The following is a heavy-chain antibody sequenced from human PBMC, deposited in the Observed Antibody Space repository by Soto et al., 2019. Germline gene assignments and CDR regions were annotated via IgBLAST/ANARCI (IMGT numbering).Heavy chain of an antibody. V-gene: IGHV1-69*01. Sequence: QVQLVQSGAEVKKPGSSVKVSCKASGGTFSSYAISWVRQAPGQGLEWMGGIIPIFGTANYAQKFQGRVTITADEYTRTAYMELSSLRSDDKAVYYCARDQGVYSSGLYYFDYWGQGTLVTVSS. J-gene: IGHJ4*02. CDR1: GGTFSSYA. CDR3: ARDQGVYSSGLYYFDY. D-gene: IGHD6-19*01. CDR2: IIPIFGTA.